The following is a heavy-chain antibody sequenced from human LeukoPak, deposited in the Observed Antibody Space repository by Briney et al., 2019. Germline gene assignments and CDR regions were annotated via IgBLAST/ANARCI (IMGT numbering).Heavy chain of an antibody. V-gene: IGHV4-61*02. CDR3: ARHRPYSSGWSQGYWFDP. Sequence: SETLSLTCTVSGGSFSSGDYSWNWIRQPAGQGLEWIGRLFSSGTTNYNPSLKSRVTISGDTSNNQFSLKLTSVTAADTAVYYCARHRPYSSGWSQGYWFDPWGQGTLVAVSS. J-gene: IGHJ5*02. D-gene: IGHD6-19*01. CDR2: LFSSGTT. CDR1: GGSFSSGDYS.